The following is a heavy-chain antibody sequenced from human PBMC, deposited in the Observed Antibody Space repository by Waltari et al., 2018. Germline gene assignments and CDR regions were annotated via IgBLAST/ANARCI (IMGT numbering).Heavy chain of an antibody. CDR1: GGTFSSST. Sequence: QVQLVHSGAEVKKPGSSVKVSCKACGGTFSSSTISWVLHAPGHGLESMGRIIPILGIANYAQKFQGRVTMTADKLTRKAYMELSSLRPEDTAVYYCAIYLGATSVWSGYFRHWFDPWGQGTLVTVSS. CDR2: IIPILGIA. CDR3: AIYLGATSVWSGYFRHWFDP. J-gene: IGHJ5*02. D-gene: IGHD3-3*01. V-gene: IGHV1-69*02.